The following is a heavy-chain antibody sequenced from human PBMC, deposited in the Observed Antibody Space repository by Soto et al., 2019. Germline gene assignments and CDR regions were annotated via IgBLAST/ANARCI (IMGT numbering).Heavy chain of an antibody. Sequence: ASVKVSCKASGYSFTNYDISWVRQAPGQGLEWMGWISPYNGDTNYAQKLQGRVTMTTDTSTSTAYMELRSLRSDDTAVYYCPRYCSSTSCDHYFDYWGQGTLVTVSS. CDR1: GYSFTNYD. CDR2: ISPYNGDT. J-gene: IGHJ4*02. D-gene: IGHD2-2*01. CDR3: PRYCSSTSCDHYFDY. V-gene: IGHV1-18*01.